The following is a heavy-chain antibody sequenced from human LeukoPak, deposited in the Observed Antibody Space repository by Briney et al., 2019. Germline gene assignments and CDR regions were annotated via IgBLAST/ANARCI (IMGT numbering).Heavy chain of an antibody. CDR3: ARGGHTYYYDSSGALY. CDR1: GYTFTGYY. CDR2: INPKSGGT. Sequence: ASVKVSCKASGYTFTGYYIHWVRQAPGQGLEWMGWINPKSGGTNYTQKFQGRVTMTRDTSISTAYMELSRLRSDDTAMYFCARGGHTYYYDSSGALYWGQGTLVTVSS. D-gene: IGHD3-22*01. V-gene: IGHV1-2*02. J-gene: IGHJ4*02.